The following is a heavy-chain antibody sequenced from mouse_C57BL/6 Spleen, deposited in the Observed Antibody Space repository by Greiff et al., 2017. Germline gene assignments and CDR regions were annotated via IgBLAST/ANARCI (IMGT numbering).Heavy chain of an antibody. V-gene: IGHV1-82*01. CDR1: GYAFSSSW. Sequence: QVQLQQSGPELVKPGASVKISCKASGYAFSSSWMNWVKQRPGKGLEWIGRIYPGDGDTNYNGKFKGKATLTADKSSSTAYMQLSSLTSEDSAVYFCAPDSSGYRFAYWGQGTLVTVSA. CDR3: APDSSGYRFAY. CDR2: IYPGDGDT. D-gene: IGHD3-2*02. J-gene: IGHJ3*01.